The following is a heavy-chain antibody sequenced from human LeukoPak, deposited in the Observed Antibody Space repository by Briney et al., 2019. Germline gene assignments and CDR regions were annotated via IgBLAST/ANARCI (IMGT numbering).Heavy chain of an antibody. V-gene: IGHV4-34*01. CDR1: GGSFSGYY. Sequence: PSETLSLTCAVYGGSFSGYYWSWIRQLPGKGLEWIGEINHSGSTNYNPSLKSRVTVSVDTSKNQFSLKLSSVTAADTAVYYCARGYGSGWYFDYWGQGTLVTVSS. CDR2: INHSGST. J-gene: IGHJ4*02. D-gene: IGHD6-19*01. CDR3: ARGYGSGWYFDY.